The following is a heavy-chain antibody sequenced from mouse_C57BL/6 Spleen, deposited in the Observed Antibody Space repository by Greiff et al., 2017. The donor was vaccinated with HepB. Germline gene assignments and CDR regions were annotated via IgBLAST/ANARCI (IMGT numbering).Heavy chain of an antibody. CDR1: GYTFTSYW. V-gene: IGHV1-50*01. CDR2: IDPSDSYT. J-gene: IGHJ3*01. Sequence: QVQLQQPGAELVKPGASVKLSCKASGYTFTSYWMQWVKQRPGQGLEWIGEIDPSDSYTNYNQKFKGKATLTVDTSSSTAYMQLSSLTSEDSAVYYCAGGGYGFAYWGQGTLVTVSA. D-gene: IGHD2-2*01. CDR3: AGGGYGFAY.